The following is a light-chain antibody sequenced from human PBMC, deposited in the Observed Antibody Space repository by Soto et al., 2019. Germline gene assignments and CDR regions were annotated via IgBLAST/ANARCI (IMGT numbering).Light chain of an antibody. Sequence: DVVLTQSPLSLAVTLGQPASISCSSSQSLVYSDGDTYLSWIHQRPGQSPRRLIYKVSNRDYGGPDRFSGSGSGTDFTLKISGVEAEDVGIYFCMQVAHWPTTFGQGTRLEIK. V-gene: IGKV2-30*01. CDR3: MQVAHWPTT. J-gene: IGKJ5*01. CDR2: KVS. CDR1: QSLVYSDGDTY.